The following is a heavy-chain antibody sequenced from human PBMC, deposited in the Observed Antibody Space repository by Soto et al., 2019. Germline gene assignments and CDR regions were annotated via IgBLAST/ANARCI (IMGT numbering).Heavy chain of an antibody. CDR2: IYYSGIT. J-gene: IGHJ6*02. Sequence: SETLSLTCTVSGTSISSYRWSWIRQPPGKGLEWIGNIYYSGITSYNPSLKSRVTMSVDTSKSQFSLKLSSVTAADTAVYYCARDYSYDILTGYYSYYSMDVWGQGTTVTVSS. CDR1: GTSISSYR. CDR3: ARDYSYDILTGYYSYYSMDV. V-gene: IGHV4-59*01. D-gene: IGHD3-9*01.